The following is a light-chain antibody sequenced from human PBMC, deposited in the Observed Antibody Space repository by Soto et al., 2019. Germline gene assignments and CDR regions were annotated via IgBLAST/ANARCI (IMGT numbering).Light chain of an antibody. CDR2: GNS. V-gene: IGLV1-40*01. CDR3: QSYDSILSGLV. Sequence: QAVVTQPPSVSGAPGQRVTISCTGSSSNIGAGYDVHWYQQLPGTAPKLLIYGNSNRPSGVPDRFSGSKSGTSASLAITGLQAEDEADYYCQSYDSILSGLVFGTRTKLTVL. J-gene: IGLJ1*01. CDR1: SSNIGAGYD.